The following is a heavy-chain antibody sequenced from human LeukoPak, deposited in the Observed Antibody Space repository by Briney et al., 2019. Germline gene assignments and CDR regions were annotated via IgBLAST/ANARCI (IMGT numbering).Heavy chain of an antibody. V-gene: IGHV4-30-4*02. CDR1: GGSISVGDYY. J-gene: IGHJ3*02. D-gene: IGHD5-24*01. Sequence: SETLSLTCSVSGGSISVGDYYWSWVRQPPGKGLEWIGYINYSGTIYYSPSLKSRLTITLDKSENQFSLKLSSVTAADTAVYYCAREGDGYNSDDAFDIWGQGTMVTVSS. CDR2: INYSGTI. CDR3: AREGDGYNSDDAFDI.